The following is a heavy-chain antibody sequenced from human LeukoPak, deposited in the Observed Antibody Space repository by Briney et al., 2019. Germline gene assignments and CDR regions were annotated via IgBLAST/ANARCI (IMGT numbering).Heavy chain of an antibody. J-gene: IGHJ4*02. V-gene: IGHV3-53*01. CDR2: IYSGGST. CDR1: GFTVSSNY. D-gene: IGHD4-17*01. Sequence: PGGSLRLSCAASGFTVSSNYMSWVRQAPGKGLEWVSVIYSGGSTYYADSVKGRFTISRDNSKNTLYLQMNSLRAEDTAVYYCAREDYGDLANYWGQGTLVTVSS. CDR3: AREDYGDLANY.